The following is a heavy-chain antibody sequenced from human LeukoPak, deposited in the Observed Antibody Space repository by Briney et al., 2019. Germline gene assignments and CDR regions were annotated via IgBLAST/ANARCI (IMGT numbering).Heavy chain of an antibody. V-gene: IGHV1-24*01. CDR1: GYTLTELS. Sequence: ASVKVSCKVSGYTLTELSMHWVRQAPGKGLAWMGGFDPEDGETIYAQKFQGRVTMTEDTSTDTAYMELSSLRSEDTAVYYCATPSDYVVFGGLNNWGQGTLVTVSS. J-gene: IGHJ4*02. D-gene: IGHD3-16*01. CDR3: ATPSDYVVFGGLNN. CDR2: FDPEDGET.